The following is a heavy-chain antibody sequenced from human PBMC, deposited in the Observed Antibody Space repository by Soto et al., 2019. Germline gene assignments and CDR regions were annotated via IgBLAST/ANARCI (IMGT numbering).Heavy chain of an antibody. D-gene: IGHD3-10*01. CDR1: GGTFSSYA. Sequence: QVQLVQSGAEVKKPGSSVKVSCKASGGTFSSYAISWVRQAPGQGLEWMGGIIPIFGTANYAQKFQGRVTITADESKSTAYIXXXXXXXXXXXXXXCARVYPSXXDVWXXXT. CDR3: ARVYPSXXDV. CDR2: IIPIFGTA. V-gene: IGHV1-69*01. J-gene: IGHJ6*01.